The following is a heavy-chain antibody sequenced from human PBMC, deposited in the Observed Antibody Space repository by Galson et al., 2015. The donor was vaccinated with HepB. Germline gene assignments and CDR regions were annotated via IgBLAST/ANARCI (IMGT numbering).Heavy chain of an antibody. J-gene: IGHJ3*02. V-gene: IGHV3-48*02. CDR2: ISSSSSTI. CDR3: ARKDCSSTSCYWDAFDI. CDR1: GFTFSSCS. D-gene: IGHD2-2*01. Sequence: SLRLSCAASGFTFSSCSMNWVRQAPGKGLEWVSYISSSSSTIYYADSVKGRFTISRDNAKNSLYLQMNSLRDEDTAVYYCARKDCSSTSCYWDAFDIWGQGTMVTVSS.